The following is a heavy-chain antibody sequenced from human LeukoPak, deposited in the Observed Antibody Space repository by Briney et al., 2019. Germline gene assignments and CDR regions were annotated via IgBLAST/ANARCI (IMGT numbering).Heavy chain of an antibody. CDR3: AREVGIRGHFDY. Sequence: SVKVSCKASGGTFSSYAISWVRQAPGQGLEWMGGIIPIFGTSNYAQKFQGRGTITADESTSTAYMELSSLRSEDTAVYYCAREVGIRGHFDYWGRGTPVTVSS. J-gene: IGHJ4*02. CDR1: GGTFSSYA. D-gene: IGHD1-26*01. CDR2: IIPIFGTS. V-gene: IGHV1-69*13.